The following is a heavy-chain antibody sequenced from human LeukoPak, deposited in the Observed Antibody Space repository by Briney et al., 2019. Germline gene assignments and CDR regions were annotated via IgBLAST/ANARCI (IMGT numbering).Heavy chain of an antibody. CDR2: ISSSSSTI. D-gene: IGHD3-3*01. J-gene: IGHJ6*02. Sequence: PGGSLRLSCAASGFTFSSYSMNWVRQAPGKGLEWVSYISSSSSTIYYADSLKGRFTISRDSAKNSLYLQMNSLRAEDTAVYYCARDLLLAGYYDFWSGYYPPNYYYYGMDVWGQGTTVTVSS. CDR3: ARDLLLAGYYDFWSGYYPPNYYYYGMDV. V-gene: IGHV3-48*01. CDR1: GFTFSSYS.